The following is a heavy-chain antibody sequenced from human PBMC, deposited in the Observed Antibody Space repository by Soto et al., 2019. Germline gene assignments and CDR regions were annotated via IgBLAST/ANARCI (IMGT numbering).Heavy chain of an antibody. CDR3: RRDQPQIVGAKYYYCMDV. CDR1: GFTFSSYS. J-gene: IGHJ6*02. CDR2: ISSSSSTT. D-gene: IGHD1-26*01. Sequence: EVQLVESGGGLVQPGGSLRLSCAASGFTFSSYSMNWVRQAPGKGLEWVSYISSSSSTTYYADSVKGRFTISRDNAKNSLYLHINSVRDEATALYYCRRDQPQIVGAKYYYCMDVWGQGTTVTVSS. V-gene: IGHV3-48*02.